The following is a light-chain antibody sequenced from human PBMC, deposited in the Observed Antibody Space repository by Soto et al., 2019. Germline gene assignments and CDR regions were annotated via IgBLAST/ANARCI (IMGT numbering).Light chain of an antibody. V-gene: IGLV2-14*01. CDR2: DVS. CDR1: SSDVGGYNY. CDR3: TSYTTSSTLV. Sequence: QSALTQPASVSGSPGQSITISCTGTSSDVGGYNYVSWYQQYPGKAPKLRIYDVSNRPSGVSNRFSGSKSGNTASLTISGLQAEDEADYYCTSYTTSSTLVFGPGTQLTVL. J-gene: IGLJ1*01.